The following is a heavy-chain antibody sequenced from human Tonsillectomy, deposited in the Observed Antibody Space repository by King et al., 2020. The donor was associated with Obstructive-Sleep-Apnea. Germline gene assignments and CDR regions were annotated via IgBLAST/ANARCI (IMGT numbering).Heavy chain of an antibody. CDR1: DYSILSDYY. V-gene: IGHV4-38-2*02. CDR2: IYHSGVT. J-gene: IGHJ4*02. D-gene: IGHD3-22*01. Sequence: VQLQESGPGLVKPSETLSLTCTVSDYSILSDYYWGWIRQPPGKGLEWVGGIYHSGVTYSNPALKSRVTLSVDTAKNHFSLRLSSVTAADTAVYYCARADSSGYYNWVYWGQGTLVTVSS. CDR3: ARADSSGYYNWVY.